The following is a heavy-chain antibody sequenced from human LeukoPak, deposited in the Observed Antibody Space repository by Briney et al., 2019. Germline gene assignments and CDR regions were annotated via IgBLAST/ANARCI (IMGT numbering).Heavy chain of an antibody. CDR2: INHSGST. J-gene: IGHJ4*02. D-gene: IGHD6-13*01. CDR3: ARVAPGIAAPDY. CDR1: GGSFSGCY. Sequence: SETLSLTCAVYGGSFSGCYWSWIRQPPGKGLEWIGEINHSGSTNYNPSLKSRVTISVDTSKNQFSLKLSSVTAADTAVYYCARVAPGIAAPDYWGQGTLVTVSS. V-gene: IGHV4-34*01.